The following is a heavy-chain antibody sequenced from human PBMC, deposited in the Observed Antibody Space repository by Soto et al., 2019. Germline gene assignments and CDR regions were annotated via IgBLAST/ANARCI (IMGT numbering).Heavy chain of an antibody. CDR1: GFTVSSNY. CDR3: ARGRDGYNSYYFDY. J-gene: IGHJ4*02. D-gene: IGHD5-12*01. V-gene: IGHV3-53*04. Sequence: EVQLVESGGGLVQPGGSLRLSCAASGFTVSSNYMSWVRQAPGKGLEWVSVIYSGGSTYYADSVKGRFTISRHNSKNTLYLQMNSLRAEDTAVYYCARGRDGYNSYYFDYWGQGTLVTVSS. CDR2: IYSGGST.